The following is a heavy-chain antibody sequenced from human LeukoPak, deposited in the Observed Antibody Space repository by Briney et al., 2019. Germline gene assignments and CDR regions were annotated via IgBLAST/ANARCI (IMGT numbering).Heavy chain of an antibody. D-gene: IGHD4/OR15-4a*01. CDR2: IYIGGTI. Sequence: PGGSLRLSCAASGYTVSSNHMSWVRQAPGKGLEWVSVIYIGGTIYYADSVKGRFTISRDNSRNTVCLEMNSLRVEDTAVYYCARDGEDYYYDYWGQGTLVTVSS. CDR3: ARDGEDYYYDY. J-gene: IGHJ4*02. V-gene: IGHV3-66*01. CDR1: GYTVSSNH.